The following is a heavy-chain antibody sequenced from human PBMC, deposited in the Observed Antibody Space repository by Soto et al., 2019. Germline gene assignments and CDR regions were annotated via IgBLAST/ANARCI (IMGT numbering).Heavy chain of an antibody. CDR1: GFTFSAYG. Sequence: GGSLRLSCAASGFTFSAYGMLWVRQAPGKGLGWVAVIWYDGSNKYYADSVKGRFTISRDNSKNTLYLQMNNLRGEDTAVYCCARDPRRDGYNRFDYWGQGTPVTVSS. CDR3: ARDPRRDGYNRFDY. D-gene: IGHD5-12*01. V-gene: IGHV3-33*01. CDR2: IWYDGSNK. J-gene: IGHJ4*02.